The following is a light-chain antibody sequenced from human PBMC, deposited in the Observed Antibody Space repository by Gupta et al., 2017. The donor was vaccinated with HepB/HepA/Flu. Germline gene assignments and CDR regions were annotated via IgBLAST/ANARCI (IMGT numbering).Light chain of an antibody. Sequence: QSALTQPASVSGSPGQSITISCTGTSSDVGGYNYVSWYQQHPGKAPKLIIYDVTNRPSGVSNRFSGSKSGNTASLTISGLQAEDEADYYCNSYRDSRTPYVVFGGGTKLTVL. V-gene: IGLV2-14*03. J-gene: IGLJ2*01. CDR3: NSYRDSRTPYVV. CDR2: DVT. CDR1: SSDVGGYNY.